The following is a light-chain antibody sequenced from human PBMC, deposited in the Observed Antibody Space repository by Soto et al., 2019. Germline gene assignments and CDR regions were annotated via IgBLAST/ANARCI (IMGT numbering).Light chain of an antibody. CDR2: AAS. J-gene: IGKJ1*01. CDR1: QSVANY. V-gene: IGKV1-39*01. Sequence: DIHMTQSPSSLSASVGDRVTITCRASQSVANYLNWYQQIPGKAPKLLLYAASTLQSGVPSRFSGSASGTDFTLIISSLQPEDFATYYCQQSYNTPRTFGQGTKV. CDR3: QQSYNTPRT.